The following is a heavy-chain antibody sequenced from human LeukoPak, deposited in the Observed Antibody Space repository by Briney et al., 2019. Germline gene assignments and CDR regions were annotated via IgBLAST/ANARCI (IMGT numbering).Heavy chain of an antibody. CDR1: GFTFSTYG. J-gene: IGHJ4*02. Sequence: GSLRLSCEASGFTFSTYGMHWVRRAPGKGLEWVAVIWYDGSNEDYADSVKGRFTISRDNSKNTLYLQMNSLRAEDTAVYYCTRGGVGSTSPFDYWGPGTLVTISS. D-gene: IGHD2-2*01. V-gene: IGHV3-33*01. CDR3: TRGGVGSTSPFDY. CDR2: IWYDGSNE.